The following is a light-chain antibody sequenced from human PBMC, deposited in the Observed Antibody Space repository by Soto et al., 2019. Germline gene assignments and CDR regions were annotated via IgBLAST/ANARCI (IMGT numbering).Light chain of an antibody. V-gene: IGKV1-39*01. CDR1: QGIRNY. J-gene: IGKJ1*01. Sequence: DIQMTQSPSSLSASVGDRVTITCQASQGIRNYLNWYQQKPGKAPKLLIYAASSLQSGVPSRFSGSGSGTDFTLTISSLQPEDFATYYCQQSYSTPRTFGQGTKVDIK. CDR2: AAS. CDR3: QQSYSTPRT.